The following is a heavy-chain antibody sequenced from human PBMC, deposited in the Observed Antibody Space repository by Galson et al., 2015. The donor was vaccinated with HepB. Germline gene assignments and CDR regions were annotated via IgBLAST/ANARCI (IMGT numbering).Heavy chain of an antibody. Sequence: SLRLSCAASGFSFRTYDMHWVRQVTGKGLEWVSTIGSAGDTYYPGSVEGRFTISRENAKNSLYLQMNSLGVGDTAVYYCARGSGGHNRNYYYGADVWGQGTTVTVSS. CDR1: GFSFRTYD. J-gene: IGHJ6*02. V-gene: IGHV3-13*04. CDR2: IGSAGDT. CDR3: ARGSGGHNRNYYYGADV. D-gene: IGHD1-1*01.